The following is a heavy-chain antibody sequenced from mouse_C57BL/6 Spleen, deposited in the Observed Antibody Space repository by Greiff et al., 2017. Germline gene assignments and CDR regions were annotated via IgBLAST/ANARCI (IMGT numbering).Heavy chain of an antibody. Sequence: QVQLQQPGAELVKPGASVKLSCKASGYTFTSYWMHWVKQRPGQGLEWIGMIHPNSGSTNYNEKFKSKATLTVDKSSSTAYMQLSSLTSEDSAVYYCAREGLQRDYAMDYWGQGTSVTVSS. D-gene: IGHD6-1*01. J-gene: IGHJ4*01. V-gene: IGHV1-64*01. CDR2: IHPNSGST. CDR3: AREGLQRDYAMDY. CDR1: GYTFTSYW.